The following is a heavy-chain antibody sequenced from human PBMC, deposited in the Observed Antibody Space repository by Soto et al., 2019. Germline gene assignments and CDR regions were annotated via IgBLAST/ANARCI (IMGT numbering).Heavy chain of an antibody. Sequence: ASVKVSCKASGYTFTGYYMHWVRQAPGQGLEWMGWINPNSGGTNYAQKFQGRVTMTRDTSISTAYMELSRLRSDDTAVYYCAGVPTIFGVVINIYGMDVWGQGTTVTVSS. V-gene: IGHV1-2*02. CDR1: GYTFTGYY. CDR2: INPNSGGT. D-gene: IGHD3-3*01. J-gene: IGHJ6*02. CDR3: AGVPTIFGVVINIYGMDV.